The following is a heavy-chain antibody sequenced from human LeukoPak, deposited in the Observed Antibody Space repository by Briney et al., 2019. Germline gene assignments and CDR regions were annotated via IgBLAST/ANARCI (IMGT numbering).Heavy chain of an antibody. Sequence: SETLSLTCAVYGGTFSGYYWSWIRQPPGKGLEWIAEINHSGSTNYNPSLKRRVTISVDTSKNQFSLKLSSVTAADTAVYYCARGPVVVTAIRYFQHWGQGTLVTVSS. D-gene: IGHD2-21*02. J-gene: IGHJ1*01. CDR2: INHSGST. V-gene: IGHV4-34*01. CDR1: GGTFSGYY. CDR3: ARGPVVVTAIRYFQH.